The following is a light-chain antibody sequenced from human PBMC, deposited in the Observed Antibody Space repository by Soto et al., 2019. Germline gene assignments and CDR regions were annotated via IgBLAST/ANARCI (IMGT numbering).Light chain of an antibody. CDR3: QKYNNWPLN. J-gene: IGKJ5*01. CDR2: GAS. Sequence: EIVMTQSPATLSVSPGERATLSCRASQSVSSNLAWYQQKPGQAPRLLIYGASSRATGIPVRFSGSGSGTEFTLTISSLQSEDFAVYYCQKYNNWPLNFGQGTRRAIK. V-gene: IGKV3-15*01. CDR1: QSVSSN.